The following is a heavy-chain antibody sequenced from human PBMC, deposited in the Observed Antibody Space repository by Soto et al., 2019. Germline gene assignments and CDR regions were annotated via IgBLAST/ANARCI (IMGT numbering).Heavy chain of an antibody. D-gene: IGHD1-1*01. V-gene: IGHV4-34*02. CDR3: GIGRLERRSALPLDY. CDR2: INHSGST. Sequence: QVQLQQWGAGLLKPSETLSLTCAVYGGSFSGYYWSWIRQPPGKGLEWIGEINHSGSTNYNPSLKSRDTTTVDTSKHQLSLQLRSVTAADTAVYYCGIGRLERRSALPLDYWGQGTLVTVSS. CDR1: GGSFSGYY. J-gene: IGHJ4*02.